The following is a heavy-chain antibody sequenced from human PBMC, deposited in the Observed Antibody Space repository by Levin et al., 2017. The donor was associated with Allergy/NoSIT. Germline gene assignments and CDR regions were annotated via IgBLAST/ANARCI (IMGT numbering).Heavy chain of an antibody. CDR1: GGSFSGYY. D-gene: IGHD6-13*01. J-gene: IGHJ4*02. CDR2: INHSGST. V-gene: IGHV4-34*01. CDR3: ARGRQIAAAGIFLDY. Sequence: TTSETLSLTCAVYGGSFSGYYWSWIRQPPGKGLEWIGEINHSGSTNYNPSLKSRVTISVDTSKNQFSLKLSSVTAADTAVYYCARGRQIAAAGIFLDYWGQGTLVTVSS.